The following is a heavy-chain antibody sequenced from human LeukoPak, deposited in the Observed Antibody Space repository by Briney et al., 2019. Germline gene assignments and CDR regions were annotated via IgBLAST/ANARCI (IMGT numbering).Heavy chain of an antibody. D-gene: IGHD4-17*01. Sequence: GGSLRLSCAASGFSFSTHTMNWFRQAPGKGLEWVSAFSGSGSATYYSGSAKGRFTISRDNSKNTLYLQMNSLRAEDTAVYFCAKERQAGDYFTSDYWGQGTLVTVSS. V-gene: IGHV3-23*01. CDR2: FSGSGSAT. J-gene: IGHJ4*02. CDR1: GFSFSTHT. CDR3: AKERQAGDYFTSDY.